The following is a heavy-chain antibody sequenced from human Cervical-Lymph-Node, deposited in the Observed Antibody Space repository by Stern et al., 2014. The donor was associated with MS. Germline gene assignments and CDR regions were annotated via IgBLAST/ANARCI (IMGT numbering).Heavy chain of an antibody. CDR3: ARAELLYYYYGMDV. D-gene: IGHD2-15*01. J-gene: IGHJ6*02. CDR2: INTNTGNP. CDR1: GYTFTSYA. Sequence: VHLVESGSELKKPGASVKVSCKASGYTFTSYAMNWVRQAPGQGLEWMGGINTNTGNPTYAQGFTGRVVFFLDNSFNTPYLPISSLKAEDTAVYCCARAELLYYYYGMDVWGQGTTVTVSS. V-gene: IGHV7-4-1*02.